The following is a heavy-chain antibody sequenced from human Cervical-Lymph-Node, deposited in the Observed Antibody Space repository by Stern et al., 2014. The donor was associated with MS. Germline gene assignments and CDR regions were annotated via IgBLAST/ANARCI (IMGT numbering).Heavy chain of an antibody. D-gene: IGHD3-10*01. CDR2: IYYSGST. V-gene: IGHV4-31*03. CDR3: ARGRQYYYASGSSPPDAFDI. CDR1: GGSISSGADY. J-gene: IGHJ3*02. Sequence: VHLVESGPGLVKPSQTLSLTCTVSGGSISSGADYWNWIRQHPGNGLEWIGYIYYSGSTEYNPSLKRRVIISADTSKKQFSLKLRSVTAADTAVYYCARGRQYYYASGSSPPDAFDIWGQGTMVTVSS.